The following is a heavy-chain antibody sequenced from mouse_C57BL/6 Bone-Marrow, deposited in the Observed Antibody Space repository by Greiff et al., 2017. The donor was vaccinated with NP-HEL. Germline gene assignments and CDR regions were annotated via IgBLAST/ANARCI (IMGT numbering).Heavy chain of an antibody. CDR3: TRDGIYYGNSWFAY. Sequence: EVQVVESGEGLVKPGGSLKLSCAASGFTFSSYAMSWVRQTPEKRLEWVAYISSGGDYIYYADTVKGRFTISRDNARNTLYLQMSSLKSEDTAMYYCTRDGIYYGNSWFAYWGQGTLVTVSA. J-gene: IGHJ3*01. D-gene: IGHD2-1*01. CDR2: ISSGGDYI. CDR1: GFTFSSYA. V-gene: IGHV5-9-1*02.